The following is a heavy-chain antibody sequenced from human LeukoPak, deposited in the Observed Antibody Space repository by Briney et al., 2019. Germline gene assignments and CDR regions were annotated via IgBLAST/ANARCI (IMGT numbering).Heavy chain of an antibody. D-gene: IGHD6-13*01. CDR1: GFTFSSYA. CDR3: AKSIMYSNFDY. CDR2: ISGSGSST. J-gene: IGHJ4*02. Sequence: SGGSLRLSCAASGFTFSSYAMSWVRQAPGKGLEWVSGISGSGSSTYYADSVKGRFTISRDNSKNTLYLQMNSLRAEDTAVYYCAKSIMYSNFDYWGQGTLVTVSS. V-gene: IGHV3-23*01.